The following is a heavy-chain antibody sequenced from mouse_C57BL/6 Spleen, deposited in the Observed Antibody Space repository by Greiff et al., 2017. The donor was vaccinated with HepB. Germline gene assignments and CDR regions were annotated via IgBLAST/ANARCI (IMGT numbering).Heavy chain of an antibody. V-gene: IGHV1-81*01. CDR2: IYPRSGNT. CDR1: GYTFTSYG. Sequence: QVQLKESGAELARPGASVKLSCKASGYTFTSYGISWVKQRTGQGLEWIGEIYPRSGNTYYNEKFKGKATLTADKSSSTAYMELRSLTSEDSAVYFSARSGSMVPLYAMDYWGQGTSVTVSS. CDR3: ARSGSMVPLYAMDY. J-gene: IGHJ4*01. D-gene: IGHD1-1*02.